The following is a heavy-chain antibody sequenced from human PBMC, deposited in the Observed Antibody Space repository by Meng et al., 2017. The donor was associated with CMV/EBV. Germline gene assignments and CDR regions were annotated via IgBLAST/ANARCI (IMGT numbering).Heavy chain of an antibody. CDR2: IIPIFGTA. CDR1: GGTFSSYA. CDR3: ARNEPHGYSSSWYGRPISYYGMDV. D-gene: IGHD6-13*01. V-gene: IGHV1-69*05. J-gene: IGHJ6*02. Sequence: SVKVSCKASGGTFSSYAISWVRQAPGQGLEWMGGIIPIFGTANYAQKFQGRVTITTDESTSTAYMELSSLRSEDTAVYYCARNEPHGYSSSWYGRPISYYGMDVWGQGTTVTRLL.